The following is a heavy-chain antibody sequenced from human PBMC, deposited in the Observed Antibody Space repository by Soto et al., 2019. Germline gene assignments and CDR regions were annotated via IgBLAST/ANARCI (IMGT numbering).Heavy chain of an antibody. V-gene: IGHV3-21*01. CDR2: ISSSSSYI. Sequence: GGSLRLSCAVSGFTFSSYSMNWVRQAPGKGLEWVSSISSSSSYIYYADSVKGRFTISRDNAKNSLYLQMNSLRAEDTAVYYCASVRVVAATLDAFDIWGQGTMVTVSS. J-gene: IGHJ3*02. CDR1: GFTFSSYS. D-gene: IGHD2-15*01. CDR3: ASVRVVAATLDAFDI.